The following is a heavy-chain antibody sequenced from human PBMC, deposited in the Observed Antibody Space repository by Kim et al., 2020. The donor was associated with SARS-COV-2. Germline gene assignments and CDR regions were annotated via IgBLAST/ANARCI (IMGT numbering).Heavy chain of an antibody. D-gene: IGHD6-19*01. CDR3: ARHFSSGWDYFDY. CDR1: GGSISSSRYY. CDR2: IYYSGSA. V-gene: IGHV4-39*01. Sequence: SETLSLTCTVSGGSISSSRYYWGWIRQPPGKRLECIGSIYYSGSAYYNPSLKSRVTISVDTSKNQFSLKMTSVTAADTAVYYCARHFSSGWDYFDYWGQGTLVTVSS. J-gene: IGHJ4*02.